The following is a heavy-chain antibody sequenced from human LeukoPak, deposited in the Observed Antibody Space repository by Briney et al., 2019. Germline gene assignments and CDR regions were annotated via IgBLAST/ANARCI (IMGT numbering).Heavy chain of an antibody. D-gene: IGHD2-2*02. V-gene: IGHV3-15*01. Sequence: GGSLRLSCAASGFTFSHAWMSWVRQAPGKGLEWVGRIRSRVDGGTVDYAAPVKGRVTISRDESENTLYLQMNSLKTEDTAVYYCTTEGVFGASIRVWGQGTTVTVSS. CDR2: IRSRVDGGTV. CDR1: GFTFSHAW. J-gene: IGHJ6*02. CDR3: TTEGVFGASIRV.